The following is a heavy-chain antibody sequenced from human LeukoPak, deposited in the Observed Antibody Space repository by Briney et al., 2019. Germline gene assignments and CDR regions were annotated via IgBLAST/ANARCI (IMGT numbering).Heavy chain of an antibody. CDR3: ARGMDSSGYYALDY. CDR2: IYTSGST. CDR1: GGSFSSYY. J-gene: IGHJ4*02. V-gene: IGHV4-4*07. Sequence: SETLSLTCTVSGGSFSSYYWSWLRQPAGKGPEWIGRIYTSGSTNYNPSLKSRVTMSVDTSKNQFSLKLSSVTAADTAVYYCARGMDSSGYYALDYWGQGTLVTVSS. D-gene: IGHD3-22*01.